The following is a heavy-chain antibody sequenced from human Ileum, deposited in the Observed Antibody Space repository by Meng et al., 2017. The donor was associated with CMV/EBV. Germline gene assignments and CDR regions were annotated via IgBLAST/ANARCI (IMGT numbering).Heavy chain of an antibody. CDR1: DFTFTSAW. V-gene: IGHV3-15*07. J-gene: IGHJ4*02. D-gene: IGHD3-16*01. Sequence: RLSCVTSDFTFTSAWMTWVRQAPGKGLEWVGRIKSKSDGGTTDYAAPVKGRFTLSREDSENTAYLQMNSLTVEDSAVYFCTSDSLRFWGRGALVTVSS. CDR2: IKSKSDGGTT. CDR3: TSDSLRF.